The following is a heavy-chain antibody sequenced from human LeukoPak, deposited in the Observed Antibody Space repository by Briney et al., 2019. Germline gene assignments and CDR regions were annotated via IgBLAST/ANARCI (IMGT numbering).Heavy chain of an antibody. D-gene: IGHD3-10*01. CDR2: ISSSSSHI. CDR1: GFMFRSYS. CDR3: ARDRGEDYYGSGNYLRAFDI. J-gene: IGHJ3*02. V-gene: IGHV3-21*01. Sequence: PGGSLRLSCAASGFMFRSYSMNWVRQAPGKGLEWVSSISSSSSHIFYADSVKGRFTISRDNAKKSLSLQMNSLRAEDTAVYYCARDRGEDYYGSGNYLRAFDIWGQGTMVTVSS.